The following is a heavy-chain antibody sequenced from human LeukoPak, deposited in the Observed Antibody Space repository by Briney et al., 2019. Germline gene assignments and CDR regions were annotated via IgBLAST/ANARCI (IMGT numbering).Heavy chain of an antibody. D-gene: IGHD3-10*01. J-gene: IGHJ4*02. CDR3: ATYYYASGSSV. V-gene: IGHV3-11*03. CDR2: ISTHSTYT. Sequence: GGSLRLSCAASGFIFSDYSMSWIRQAPGKGLEWVSYISTHSTYTHYADSVRGRFTISRDNAKNSLYLQMNSLRAEDTAVYYCATYYYASGSSVWGQGTLVTVSS. CDR1: GFIFSDYS.